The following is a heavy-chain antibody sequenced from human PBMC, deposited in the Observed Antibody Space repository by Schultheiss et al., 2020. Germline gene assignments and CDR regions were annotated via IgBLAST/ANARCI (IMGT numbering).Heavy chain of an antibody. V-gene: IGHV3-23*01. J-gene: IGHJ5*02. Sequence: GGSLTLSCAASGFTFSSYAMSWVRQAPGKGLEWVSAISGSGGSTYYADSVKGRFTISRDNSKNTLYLQMNSLRAEDTAVYYCAKAGGYKDLSSWFDPWGQGTLVTVSS. D-gene: IGHD5-24*01. CDR3: AKAGGYKDLSSWFDP. CDR1: GFTFSSYA. CDR2: ISGSGGST.